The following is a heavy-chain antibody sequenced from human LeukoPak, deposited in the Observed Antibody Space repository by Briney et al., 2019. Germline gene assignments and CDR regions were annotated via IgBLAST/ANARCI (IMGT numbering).Heavy chain of an antibody. CDR2: IIPILGRA. CDR3: ASSYEYSSSWYEGPYWFDP. V-gene: IGHV1-69*04. D-gene: IGHD6-13*01. CDR1: GGTFSSYA. J-gene: IGHJ5*02. Sequence: SVKVSCKASGGTFSSYAIIWVRQAPGQGLEWMGRIIPILGRANYAQKFQGRVTITADKSTSTAYMELSSLRSEDTAVYYCASSYEYSSSWYEGPYWFDPWGQGTLVTVSS.